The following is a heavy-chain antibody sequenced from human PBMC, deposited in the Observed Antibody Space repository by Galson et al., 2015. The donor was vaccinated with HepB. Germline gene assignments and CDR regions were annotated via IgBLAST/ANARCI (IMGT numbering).Heavy chain of an antibody. CDR1: GFTFSDYY. Sequence: SLRLSCAASGFTFSDYYMNWIRQAPGKGLEWISYISSSDSYTNYADSVKGRFTISRDNAKNSLCLQMNSLRAEDTAVYYCARGAGYCSSTSCFAAAGWFDSWGQGTLVTVSS. CDR3: ARGAGYCSSTSCFAAAGWFDS. J-gene: IGHJ5*01. CDR2: ISSSDSYT. D-gene: IGHD2-2*01. V-gene: IGHV3-11*06.